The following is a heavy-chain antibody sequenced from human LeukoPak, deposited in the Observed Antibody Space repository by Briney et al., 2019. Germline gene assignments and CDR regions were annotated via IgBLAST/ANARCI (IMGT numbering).Heavy chain of an antibody. CDR3: AKGDVLLSPLDY. J-gene: IGHJ4*02. CDR1: GFTFNNYA. Sequence: GGSLRLSCAASGFTFNNYAMTWVRQAPGKGLEWVSTIGGGPVYYADSVKDRFTISRDNSKNTLYLQMNSLRAEDTAVYYCAKGDVLLSPLDYWGQGTLVTVSS. V-gene: IGHV3-23*01. CDR2: IGGGPV. D-gene: IGHD3-10*01.